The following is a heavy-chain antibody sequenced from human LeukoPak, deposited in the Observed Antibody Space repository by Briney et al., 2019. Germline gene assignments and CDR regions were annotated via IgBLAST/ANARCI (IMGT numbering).Heavy chain of an antibody. CDR1: GFTFSNYE. D-gene: IGHD3-22*01. Sequence: PGGSLRLSCAASGFTFSNYEMNWVRQAPGKGLEWVSGINWNGGSTGYADSVKGRFTISRDNAKNSLYLQMNSLRAEDTALYYCARADSSGYYYAFDIRGQGTMVTVSS. CDR2: INWNGGST. J-gene: IGHJ3*02. V-gene: IGHV3-20*04. CDR3: ARADSSGYYYAFDI.